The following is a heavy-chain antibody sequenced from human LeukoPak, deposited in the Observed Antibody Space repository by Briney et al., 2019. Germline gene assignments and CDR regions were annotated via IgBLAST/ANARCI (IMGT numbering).Heavy chain of an antibody. J-gene: IGHJ4*02. Sequence: GSLRLSCAASGFPFSSDWMHWVRQAPGKGLVWVSRIKSDGSSISYADSVKGRFTISRDNAKNTLYLQMNSLRAEDTAVYYCARDSSLEMATISSFDYWGQGTLVTVSS. CDR1: GFPFSSDW. V-gene: IGHV3-74*01. CDR2: IKSDGSSI. CDR3: ARDSSLEMATISSFDY. D-gene: IGHD5-24*01.